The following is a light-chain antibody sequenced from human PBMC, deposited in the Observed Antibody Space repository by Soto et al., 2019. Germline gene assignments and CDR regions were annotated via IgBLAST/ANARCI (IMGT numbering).Light chain of an antibody. Sequence: SVLTQPASVSGSPGQSITIFCTGTSTDIGAYNYVSWYQQHPGKAPKLLIYEVTNRPSGVSNRFSGSKSGNAASLTISGLQAEDEANYYCNSYTTLSNRVFGTGTKVTVL. CDR2: EVT. J-gene: IGLJ1*01. V-gene: IGLV2-14*01. CDR1: STDIGAYNY. CDR3: NSYTTLSNRV.